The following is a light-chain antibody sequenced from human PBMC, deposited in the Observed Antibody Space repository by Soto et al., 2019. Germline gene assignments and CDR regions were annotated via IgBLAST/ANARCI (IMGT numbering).Light chain of an antibody. CDR2: DAS. V-gene: IGKV1-39*01. CDR3: QHSYNTPWT. Sequence: DIQMTQSQSSLSASVGDGVTITVRASQPIGTFLNWYQQSTGKAPRLLIYDASTLHSGVPSRFSGSGSGTHFTLTISSLRPEDVATYFCQHSYNTPWTFGQGTKV. J-gene: IGKJ1*01. CDR1: QPIGTF.